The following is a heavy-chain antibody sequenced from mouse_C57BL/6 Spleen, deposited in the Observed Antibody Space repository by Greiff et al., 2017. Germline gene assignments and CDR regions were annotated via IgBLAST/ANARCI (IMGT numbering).Heavy chain of an antibody. V-gene: IGHV5-17*01. Sequence: EVKLMESGGGLVKPGGSLKLSCAASGFTFSDYGMHWVRQAPEKGLEWVAYISSGSSTNYYADTVKGRFTISRDNAKNTLFLQMTSLRSEDTAMYYCARKYYGRSFDDWGQGTTLTVSS. CDR1: GFTFSDYG. CDR3: ARKYYGRSFDD. CDR2: ISSGSSTN. D-gene: IGHD1-1*01. J-gene: IGHJ2*01.